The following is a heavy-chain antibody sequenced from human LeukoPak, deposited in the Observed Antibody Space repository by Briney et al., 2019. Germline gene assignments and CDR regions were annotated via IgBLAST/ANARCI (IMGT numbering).Heavy chain of an antibody. D-gene: IGHD2-2*01. J-gene: IGHJ6*03. Sequence: GGSLRLSCAASGFTSSSYAMHWVRQAPGKGLEWVSYISSSGSTIYYADSVKGRFTISGDNAKNSLYLQMNSLRAEDTAVYYCARPRDIVVVPAAIEVYYMDVWGKGTTVTVSS. CDR1: GFTSSSYA. CDR2: ISSSGSTI. CDR3: ARPRDIVVVPAAIEVYYMDV. V-gene: IGHV3-48*04.